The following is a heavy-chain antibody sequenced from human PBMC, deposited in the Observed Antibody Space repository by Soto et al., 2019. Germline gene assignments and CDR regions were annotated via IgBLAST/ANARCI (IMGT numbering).Heavy chain of an antibody. J-gene: IGHJ4*02. CDR1: GYTFTGYY. CDR2: INPNRGGT. CDR3: ARGRPYDYAWGSSPKELAHFDY. D-gene: IGHD3-16*01. Sequence: QVQLVQSGAEVKKPGASVKVSCKASGYTFTGYYMHWVRQAPGQGLEWMGWINPNRGGTNYAQKFQGWVTMTRDTSISTAYMELSSLRSDDTAVYYCARGRPYDYAWGSSPKELAHFDYWGQGTLDTVSS. V-gene: IGHV1-2*04.